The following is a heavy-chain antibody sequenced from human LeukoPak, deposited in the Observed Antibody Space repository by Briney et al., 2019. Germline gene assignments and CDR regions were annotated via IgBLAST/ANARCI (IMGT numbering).Heavy chain of an antibody. J-gene: IGHJ5*02. D-gene: IGHD3-10*01. V-gene: IGHV4-34*01. CDR3: ARRDYYGSGSSKAPRDWFDP. CDR2: INHSGST. CDR1: GGSFSGHY. Sequence: PSETLSLTCAVYGGSFSGHYWSWIRQPPGKGLEWIGEINHSGSTNYNPSLKSRVTISVDTSKNQFSLKLSSVTAADTAVYYCARRDYYGSGSSKAPRDWFDPWGQGTLVTVSS.